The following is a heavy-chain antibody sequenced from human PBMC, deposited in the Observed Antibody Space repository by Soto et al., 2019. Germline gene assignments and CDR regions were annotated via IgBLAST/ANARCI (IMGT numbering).Heavy chain of an antibody. CDR1: SGSISSSNW. CDR2: IYHSGST. Sequence: SETLSLTCAVSSGSISSSNWWSWVRQPPGKGLEWIGEIYHSGSTNYNPSLKSRVTISVDKSKNQFSLKLSSVTAADTAVYYCARDPRPAVVPAASWFDPWGQGTLVTVSS. D-gene: IGHD2-2*01. J-gene: IGHJ5*02. V-gene: IGHV4-4*02. CDR3: ARDPRPAVVPAASWFDP.